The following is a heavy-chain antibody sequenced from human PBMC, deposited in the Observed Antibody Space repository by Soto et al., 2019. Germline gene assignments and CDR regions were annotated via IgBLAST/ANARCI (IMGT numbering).Heavy chain of an antibody. CDR3: ARASSKVATIYYFDY. V-gene: IGHV1-3*01. CDR1: GYTFTSYA. J-gene: IGHJ4*02. CDR2: INAGNGNT. Sequence: GASVKVSCKASGYTFTSYAMHWVRQAPGQRLEWMGWINAGNGNTKYSQKFQGRVTITRDTSASTAYMELSSLRSEDTAVYYCARASSKVATIYYFDYWGQGTLVTVSS. D-gene: IGHD5-12*01.